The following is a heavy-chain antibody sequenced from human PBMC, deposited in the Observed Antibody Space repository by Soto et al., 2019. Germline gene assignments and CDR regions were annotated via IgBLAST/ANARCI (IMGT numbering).Heavy chain of an antibody. CDR3: ARTYYEEGRSYWYFDL. CDR2: IYYRGST. V-gene: IGHV4-31*03. Sequence: QVQLQESGPGLVKPSQTLSLTCTVSGGSISSGGYYWSWIRQHPGKCLEWIGYIYYRGSTYYNPSLNSRVTISVDTSKNQFSLKLSSVTAADTAVYYCARTYYEEGRSYWYFDLWGRGTLVTVSS. CDR1: GGSISSGGYY. D-gene: IGHD3-22*01. J-gene: IGHJ2*01.